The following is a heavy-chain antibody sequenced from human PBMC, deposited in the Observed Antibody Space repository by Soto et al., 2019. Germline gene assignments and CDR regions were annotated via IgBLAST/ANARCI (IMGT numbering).Heavy chain of an antibody. CDR3: ATSTATDAGDI. Sequence: QVEMVASGGGVVKPGRPLRLSCAVSGLTFSDYGMHWVRQAPARGPEWVALVRDDGSRTYYAASVRGRFTISRDNSKNIVYLQTSGLRADDTAMYYCATSTATDAGDIWGQGTMVTVSS. CDR1: GLTFSDYG. D-gene: IGHD6-13*01. CDR2: VRDDGSRT. V-gene: IGHV3-33*01. J-gene: IGHJ3*02.